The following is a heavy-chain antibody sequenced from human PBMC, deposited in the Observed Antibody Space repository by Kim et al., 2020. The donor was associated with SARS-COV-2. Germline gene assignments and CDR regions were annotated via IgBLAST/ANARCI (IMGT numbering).Heavy chain of an antibody. D-gene: IGHD4-4*01. J-gene: IGHJ4*02. CDR2: IKQDGSEK. CDR1: GFSFSSHW. CDR3: ASYSNLGS. Sequence: GGSLRLSWAASGFSFSSHWMSWVRQAPGKGLEWVANIKQDGSEKSYVDSVRGGFTISRDNAKNSLYLQMNSLTAEDTALYYCASYSNLGSWCQRALVTV. V-gene: IGHV3-7*01.